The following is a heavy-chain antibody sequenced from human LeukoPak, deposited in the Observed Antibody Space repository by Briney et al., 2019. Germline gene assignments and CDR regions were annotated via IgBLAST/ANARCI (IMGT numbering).Heavy chain of an antibody. Sequence: SETLSLTCIVSGGSISSSSYYWSWIRQPPGKGLEWIGEINHSGSTNYNPSLKSRVTISVDTSKNQFSLKLSSVTAADTAVYYCARGGSIYGNYYYYYYMDVWGKGTTVTVSS. CDR1: GGSISSSSYY. CDR3: ARGGSIYGNYYYYYYMDV. J-gene: IGHJ6*03. V-gene: IGHV4-39*07. D-gene: IGHD4-23*01. CDR2: INHSGST.